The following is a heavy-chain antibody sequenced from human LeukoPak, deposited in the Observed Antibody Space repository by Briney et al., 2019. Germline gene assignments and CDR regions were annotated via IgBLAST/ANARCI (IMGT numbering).Heavy chain of an antibody. CDR3: ATLGHCSGGPCYIFDY. Sequence: ASVKVSCKVSGYTLTELSIHWVRQAPGKGLEWMGGFDPEDGETIYARKFQGRATMTDDTSTDTAYLELSSLRSEDTAVYYCATLGHCSGGPCYIFDYWGQGTLVAVS. CDR1: GYTLTELS. CDR2: FDPEDGET. D-gene: IGHD2-15*01. J-gene: IGHJ4*02. V-gene: IGHV1-24*01.